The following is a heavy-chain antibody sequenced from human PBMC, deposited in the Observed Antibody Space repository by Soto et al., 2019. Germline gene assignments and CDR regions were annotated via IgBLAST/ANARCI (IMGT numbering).Heavy chain of an antibody. CDR3: ARLRSDAFDI. CDR1: GFTFSYYT. V-gene: IGHV3-21*02. Sequence: EVQLVESRGRLVKPGESLRLSCVASGFTFSYYTMNWVRQAPGKGLEWVSAISSSSSHKYSADSVRGRFTFSRDNANNSLYLQMNNLRVEDTAIYYCARLRSDAFDIWGQGTLVTVSS. D-gene: IGHD4-17*01. CDR2: ISSSSSHK. J-gene: IGHJ3*02.